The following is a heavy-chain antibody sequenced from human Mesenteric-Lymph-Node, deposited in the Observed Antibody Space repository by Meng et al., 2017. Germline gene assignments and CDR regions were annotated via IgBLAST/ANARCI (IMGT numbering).Heavy chain of an antibody. Sequence: SVKVSCKASVGTFSSYAIGWVRQAPGQGLEWIGGIIPIFDTVNYAQKFQGRVTITADKSTSTADIEVRSLRPEDRAVYYCARKNGDRGMDVWGQGTTFTVSS. J-gene: IGHJ6*02. CDR1: VGTFSSYA. CDR3: ARKNGDRGMDV. V-gene: IGHV1-69*06. D-gene: IGHD7-27*01. CDR2: IIPIFDTV.